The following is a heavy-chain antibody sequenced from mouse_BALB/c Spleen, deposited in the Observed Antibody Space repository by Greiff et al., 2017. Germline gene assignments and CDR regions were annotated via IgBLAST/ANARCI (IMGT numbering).Heavy chain of an antibody. CDR2: INPYNDGT. CDR3: ARPGRRYAMDY. J-gene: IGHJ4*01. V-gene: IGHV1-14*01. CDR1: GYTFTSYV. Sequence: EVQLHQSGPELVKPGASVKMSCKASGYTFTSYVMHWVKQKPGQGLEWIGYINPYNDGTKYNEKFKGKATLTSDKSSSTAYMELSSLTSEDSAVYYCARPGRRYAMDYWGQGTSVTVSS.